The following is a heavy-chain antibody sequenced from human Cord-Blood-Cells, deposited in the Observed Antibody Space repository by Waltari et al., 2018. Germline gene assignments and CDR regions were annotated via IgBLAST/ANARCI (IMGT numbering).Heavy chain of an antibody. CDR3: ASLNLWGSDAFDI. J-gene: IGHJ3*02. CDR1: GYTFTGYY. Sequence: QVQLVQSGAAVKKPGASVKVSCKASGYTFTGYYMHWVRQAPGQGLEWMEWINPNSGGPNYAQKFQGRVTMTRDTSISTAYMELSRLRSDDTAVYYCASLNLWGSDAFDIWGQGTMVTVSS. CDR2: INPNSGGP. V-gene: IGHV1-2*02. D-gene: IGHD7-27*01.